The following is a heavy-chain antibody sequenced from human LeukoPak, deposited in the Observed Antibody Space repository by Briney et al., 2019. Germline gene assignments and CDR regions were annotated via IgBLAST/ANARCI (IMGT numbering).Heavy chain of an antibody. D-gene: IGHD3-9*01. Sequence: SVKVSCKASGGTFSSYAISWVRQAPGQGLEWMGGIIPIFGTANYAQKFQGRVTITADESTSTAYMELRSLRSDDTAVYYCARNPSRYFDWGYYYYYGMDVWGQGTTVTVSS. CDR1: GGTFSSYA. V-gene: IGHV1-69*13. CDR2: IIPIFGTA. J-gene: IGHJ6*02. CDR3: ARNPSRYFDWGYYYYYGMDV.